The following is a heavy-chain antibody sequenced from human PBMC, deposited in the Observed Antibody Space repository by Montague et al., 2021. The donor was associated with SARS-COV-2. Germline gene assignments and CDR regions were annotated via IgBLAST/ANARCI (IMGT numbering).Heavy chain of an antibody. Sequence: SETLSLTYTVSGGSISSSSYYWGWIRQPPGKGLEWIGSIYYSGSTYYNPSLKNRVTISVDTSKNQFSLKLSSVTAADTAVYYCARRFTSDCSGGSCYRGLRFDPWGQGTLVTVSS. V-gene: IGHV4-39*01. CDR1: GGSISSSSYY. J-gene: IGHJ5*02. CDR2: IYYSGST. D-gene: IGHD2-15*01. CDR3: ARRFTSDCSGGSCYRGLRFDP.